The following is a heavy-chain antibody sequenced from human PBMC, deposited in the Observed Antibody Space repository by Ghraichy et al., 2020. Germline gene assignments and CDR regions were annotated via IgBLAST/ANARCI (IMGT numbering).Heavy chain of an antibody. V-gene: IGHV4-34*01. CDR1: GGSFSGYY. D-gene: IGHD3-22*01. J-gene: IGHJ4*02. CDR2: INHSGST. CDR3: ARGRDYYDSSGRDY. Sequence: SETLSLTCAVYGGSFSGYYWSWIRQPPGKGLEWIGEINHSGSTNYNPSLKSRVTISVDTSKNQFSLKLSSVTAADTAVYYCARGRDYYDSSGRDYWGQGTLVTVSS.